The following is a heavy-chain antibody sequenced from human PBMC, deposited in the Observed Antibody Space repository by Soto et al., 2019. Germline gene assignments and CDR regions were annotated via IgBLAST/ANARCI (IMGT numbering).Heavy chain of an antibody. CDR2: IYYSGGG. CDR3: ARRGVYSGYDSDY. Sequence: ASETLSLTCTASGGSISSSSYYWGWIRQPPGKGLEWIGSIYYSGGGYYNPSLKSRVTISVDTSKNQFSLKLSSVTAADTAVYYCARRGVYSGYDSDYWGQGTLVTVSS. J-gene: IGHJ4*02. CDR1: GGSISSSSYY. D-gene: IGHD5-12*01. V-gene: IGHV4-39*01.